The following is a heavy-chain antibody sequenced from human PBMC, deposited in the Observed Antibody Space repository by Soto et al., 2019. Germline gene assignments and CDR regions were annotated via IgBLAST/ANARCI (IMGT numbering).Heavy chain of an antibody. V-gene: IGHV1-69*06. CDR1: GGTFSSYA. CDR3: ARLATIFVTYYYGMDV. CDR2: IIPIFGTA. Sequence: SVKVSCKASGGTFSSYAISWVRQAPGQGLEWMGGIIPIFGTANYAQKFQGRVTITADKSTSTAYMELSSLRSEDTAVYYCARLATIFVTYYYGMDVWGQGTTVTVS. J-gene: IGHJ6*02. D-gene: IGHD3-3*01.